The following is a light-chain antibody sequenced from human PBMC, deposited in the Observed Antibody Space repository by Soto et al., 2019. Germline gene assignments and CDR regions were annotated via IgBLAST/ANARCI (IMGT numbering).Light chain of an antibody. CDR1: SSNIGADYD. CDR3: QYYDSSLSGYV. V-gene: IGLV1-40*01. Sequence: QSVLTQPPAVSGAPGQRVTISCTEGSSNIGADYDVHWYQLLPGSVPKLLIHGNINRPSGVPVRFPGSNSSNTALLAITLLKAEDEADYYCQYYDSSLSGYVFGAGTKVTVL. CDR2: GNI. J-gene: IGLJ1*01.